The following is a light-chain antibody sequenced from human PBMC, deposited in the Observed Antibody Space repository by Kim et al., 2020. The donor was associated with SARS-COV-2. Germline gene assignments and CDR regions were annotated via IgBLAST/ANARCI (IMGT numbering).Light chain of an antibody. Sequence: ASTGNRVTITWRASQGGSSYLAWHQQKPGKAPKLLIYAASTLQSGVPSRFSGSGSGTDFTLTINCLQSEDFATYYCQQYYSYPPTFGQGTKVDIK. CDR1: QGGSSY. CDR2: AAS. V-gene: IGKV1-8*01. CDR3: QQYYSYPPT. J-gene: IGKJ1*01.